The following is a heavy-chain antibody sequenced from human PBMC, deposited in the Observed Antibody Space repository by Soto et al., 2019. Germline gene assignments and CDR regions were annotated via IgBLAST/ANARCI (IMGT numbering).Heavy chain of an antibody. CDR2: IKSKTDGGTT. CDR3: TTLDYGGEIDY. V-gene: IGHV3-15*01. D-gene: IGHD4-17*01. Sequence: GWSLRLSCAASGFTFSNAWMSWVRQAPGKGLEWVGRIKSKTDGGTTDYAAPVKGRFTISRDDSKNTLYLQMNSLKTEDTAVYYCTTLDYGGEIDYWGQGTLVTVSS. J-gene: IGHJ4*02. CDR1: GFTFSNAW.